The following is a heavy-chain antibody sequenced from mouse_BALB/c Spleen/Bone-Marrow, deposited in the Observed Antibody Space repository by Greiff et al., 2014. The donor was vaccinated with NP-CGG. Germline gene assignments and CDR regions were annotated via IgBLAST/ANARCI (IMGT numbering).Heavy chain of an antibody. CDR2: INPYNGGT. D-gene: IGHD1-1*01. V-gene: IGHV1-26*01. CDR3: ARDYYGSSYGFAY. Sequence: EVKVVESGPELVKPGASMKISCKASGYSFTGYTMNWVKQSHGKNLEWIGLINPYNGGTSYNQKFKGKATLTVDKSSSTAYMELLSLTSEDSAVYYCARDYYGSSYGFAYWGQGTLVTVSA. CDR1: GYSFTGYT. J-gene: IGHJ3*01.